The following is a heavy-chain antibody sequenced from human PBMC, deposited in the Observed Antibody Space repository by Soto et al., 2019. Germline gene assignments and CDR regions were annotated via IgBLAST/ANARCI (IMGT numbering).Heavy chain of an antibody. CDR1: GGTFSSYT. J-gene: IGHJ5*02. CDR3: AGVVPATNDWFDP. D-gene: IGHD2-15*01. V-gene: IGHV1-69*02. Sequence: QVQLVQSGAEVKKPGSSVKVSCKASGGTFSSYTISWVRQAPGQGLEWMGRIIPILGIANYAQKFQGRVTITADKSTGTAYMELSSLRSEDTAVYDCAGVVPATNDWFDPWGQGTLVTVSS. CDR2: IIPILGIA.